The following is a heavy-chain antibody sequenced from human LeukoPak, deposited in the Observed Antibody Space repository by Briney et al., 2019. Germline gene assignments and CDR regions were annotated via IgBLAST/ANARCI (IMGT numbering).Heavy chain of an antibody. CDR1: GGSINSGAYY. J-gene: IGHJ5*02. V-gene: IGHV4-39*01. Sequence: SETLSLTCTVSGGSINSGAYYWGWIRQPPGKGLEWIGSIYYSGSTYYNPSLKSRVTISVDTSKNQFSLKLSSVTAADTAVYYCAAYIVPPFDPWGQGTLVTVSS. CDR3: AAYIVPPFDP. D-gene: IGHD2-21*01. CDR2: IYYSGST.